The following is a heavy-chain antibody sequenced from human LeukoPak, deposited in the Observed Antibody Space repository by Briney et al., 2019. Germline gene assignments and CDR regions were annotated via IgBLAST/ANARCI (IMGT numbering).Heavy chain of an antibody. D-gene: IGHD3-22*01. Sequence: GASVKVSCKTSGYTFSSFDVIWVRQATGQGLEWIGWMNPNSLNTGYAQKFQGRVTMTRDTSTSTVYMELSSLRSEDTAVYYCARDQKGRAGSSGYYYVLGLSWYFDLWGRGTLVTVSS. CDR2: MNPNSLNT. CDR3: ARDQKGRAGSSGYYYVLGLSWYFDL. V-gene: IGHV1-8*01. CDR1: GYTFSSFD. J-gene: IGHJ2*01.